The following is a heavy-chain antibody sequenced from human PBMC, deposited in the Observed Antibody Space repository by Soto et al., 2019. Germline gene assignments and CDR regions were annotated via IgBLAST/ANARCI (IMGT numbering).Heavy chain of an antibody. CDR3: TRRDTMVRGVTYYYYYMDV. Sequence: EVQLVESGGGLVQPGGSLKLSCAASGFTFSGSAMHWVRQASGKGLEWVGRIRSKANSYATAYDASVKGRFTISRDDSKNPAYLQMNSLKTDYTAVYYCTRRDTMVRGVTYYYYYMDVWGKGTTVTVSS. J-gene: IGHJ6*03. D-gene: IGHD3-10*01. CDR1: GFTFSGSA. CDR2: IRSKANSYAT. V-gene: IGHV3-73*01.